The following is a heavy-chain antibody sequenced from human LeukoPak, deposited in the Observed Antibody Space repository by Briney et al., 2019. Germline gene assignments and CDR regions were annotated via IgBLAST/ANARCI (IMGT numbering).Heavy chain of an antibody. D-gene: IGHD3/OR15-3a*01. J-gene: IGHJ1*01. V-gene: IGHV4-39*01. CDR2: IYYSGNT. CDR1: GVSISSSNSY. CDR3: ARQTGSGLFILP. Sequence: SETLSLTCTVSGVSISSSNSYWGWIRQPPGKGLEWIGSIYYSGNTYYNASLKSQVPISLDTSKNQFSLRLTSVTAADTAVYYCARQTGSGLFILPGGQGTLVTVSS.